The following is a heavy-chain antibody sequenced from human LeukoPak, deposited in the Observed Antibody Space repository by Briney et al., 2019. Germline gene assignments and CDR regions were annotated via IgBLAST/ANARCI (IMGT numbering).Heavy chain of an antibody. CDR1: GYTFTGYY. Sequence: ASVKVSCKASGYTFTGYYMHWVRQAPGQGLEWMGWINPNSGGTNYAQKLQGRVTMTTDTSTSTAYMELRSLRSDDTAVYYCAREYGYDSGWSYPFLFDYWGQGTLVTVSS. D-gene: IGHD6-19*01. J-gene: IGHJ4*02. V-gene: IGHV1-2*02. CDR2: INPNSGGT. CDR3: AREYGYDSGWSYPFLFDY.